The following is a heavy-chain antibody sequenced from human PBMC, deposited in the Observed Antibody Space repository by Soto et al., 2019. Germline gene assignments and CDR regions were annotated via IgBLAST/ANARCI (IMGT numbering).Heavy chain of an antibody. J-gene: IGHJ5*02. CDR3: ERAGGQQRVPTNGFDP. Sequence: QVQLVESGGGVVQPGRSLRLSCAASGFTFSSYAMHWVRQAPCKGLEWVAVISYDGSNKYYADSVKGRFTISRDNSKNTLYLQMNSLSAEDTAVYYCERAGGQQRVPTNGFDPCGQGTLVTVSS. CDR2: ISYDGSNK. CDR1: GFTFSSYA. D-gene: IGHD6-13*01. V-gene: IGHV3-30-3*01.